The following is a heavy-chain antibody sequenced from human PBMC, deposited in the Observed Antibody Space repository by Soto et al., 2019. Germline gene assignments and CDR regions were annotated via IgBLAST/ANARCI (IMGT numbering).Heavy chain of an antibody. J-gene: IGHJ6*02. CDR1: GVSISSSNW. D-gene: IGHD1-26*01. CDR3: ARVSGSYYYGMDV. CDR2: IYHSGST. V-gene: IGHV4-4*02. Sequence: QVQLQESGPGLVKPSGTLSLTCAVSGVSISSSNWWSWVRQPPGKGLEWIGEIYHSGSTNYNPSLESRVTISVDKSKNQFSLKLSSVTAADTAVYYCARVSGSYYYGMDVWGQGTTVTVSS.